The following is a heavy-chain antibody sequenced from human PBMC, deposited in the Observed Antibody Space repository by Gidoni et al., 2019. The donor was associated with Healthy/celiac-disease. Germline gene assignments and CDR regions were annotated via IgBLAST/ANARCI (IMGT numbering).Heavy chain of an antibody. J-gene: IGHJ6*02. Sequence: EVQLVESGGGLVQPGGSLRLSCAASGFTFSSYDMHWVRQATGKGLEWVSAIGTAGDTYYPCSVKGRFTISRENAKNSLYLQMNSLRAGDTAVYYCAGGRGDYYGMDVWGQGTTVTVSS. D-gene: IGHD3-16*01. CDR3: AGGRGDYYGMDV. V-gene: IGHV3-13*01. CDR2: IGTAGDT. CDR1: GFTFSSYD.